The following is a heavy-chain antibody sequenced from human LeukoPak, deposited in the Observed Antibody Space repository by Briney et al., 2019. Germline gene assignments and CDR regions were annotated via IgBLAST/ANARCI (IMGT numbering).Heavy chain of an antibody. CDR3: ARDLRAYDILTGYSDFGFDY. J-gene: IGHJ4*02. V-gene: IGHV4-61*02. D-gene: IGHD3-9*01. Sequence: SQTLSLTCTVSGGSISSGSYYWSWIRQPAGKGLEWIGRIYTSGSTNYNPSLNSRVTISVDTSKNQFSLKLSSVTAADTAVYYCARDLRAYDILTGYSDFGFDYWGQGTLVTVSS. CDR1: GGSISSGSYY. CDR2: IYTSGST.